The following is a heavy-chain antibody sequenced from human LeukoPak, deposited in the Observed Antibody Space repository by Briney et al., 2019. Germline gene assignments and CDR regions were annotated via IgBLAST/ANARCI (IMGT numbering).Heavy chain of an antibody. J-gene: IGHJ4*02. CDR3: ASLGWQQLVRKGPRAREFDY. CDR1: GYTFTSYG. V-gene: IGHV1-18*01. D-gene: IGHD6-13*01. CDR2: ISAYNGNT. Sequence: ASVKVSCKASGYTFTSYGISWVRQAPGQGLEWMGWISAYNGNTNYAQKLQGRVTMTTDTSTSTAYMELRSLRSDDTAVYYCASLGWQQLVRKGPRAREFDYWGQGTLVTVSS.